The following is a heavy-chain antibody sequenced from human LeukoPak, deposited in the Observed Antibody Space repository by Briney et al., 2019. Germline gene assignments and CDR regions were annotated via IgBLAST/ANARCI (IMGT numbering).Heavy chain of an antibody. D-gene: IGHD5-18*01. J-gene: IGHJ4*02. CDR3: ARGLNSYGYSGRPRGY. CDR2: INHSGST. V-gene: IGHV4-34*01. Sequence: PSETLSLTCAVYGGSFSGYYWSWIRQPPGEGVEWIGEINHSGSTNYNPSLKSRVTISVDTSKNQFSLKLSSVTAADTAVYYCARGLNSYGYSGRPRGYWGQGTLVTVSS. CDR1: GGSFSGYY.